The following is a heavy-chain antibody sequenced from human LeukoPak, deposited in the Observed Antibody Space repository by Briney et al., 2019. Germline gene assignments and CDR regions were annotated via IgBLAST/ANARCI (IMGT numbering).Heavy chain of an antibody. CDR1: GGTFSSYT. CDR3: AIGITGTTDY. Sequence: SVKVSCKASGGTFSSYTISWVRQAPGQGLAWVGWIIPIFGIANYAHKFQGRVTITADKSTRTAYMELSSLRSEDTAVYYCAIGITGTTDYWGQGTLVTVSS. D-gene: IGHD1-14*01. V-gene: IGHV1-69*10. CDR2: IIPIFGIA. J-gene: IGHJ4*02.